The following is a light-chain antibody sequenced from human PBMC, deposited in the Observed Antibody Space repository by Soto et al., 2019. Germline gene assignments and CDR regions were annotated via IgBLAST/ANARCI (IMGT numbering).Light chain of an antibody. V-gene: IGLV2-23*01. CDR2: EGS. CDR3: GSYAVSSTLV. CDR1: SSDVGSYNL. J-gene: IGLJ2*01. Sequence: QSALTQPASVSGSPGQSITISCTGTSSDVGSYNLVSWYQQHPGKAPKLMIYEGSKRPSGVSNSFSGSKSGNTASLTIYGLQAADDADYYCGSYAVSSTLVFGGGTKLTVL.